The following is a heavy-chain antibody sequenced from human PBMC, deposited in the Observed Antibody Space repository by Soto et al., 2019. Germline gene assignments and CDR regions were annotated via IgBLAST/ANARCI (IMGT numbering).Heavy chain of an antibody. D-gene: IGHD3-22*01. CDR2: IYHSGST. Sequence: SETLSLTCAVSGGSISSGGYSWSWIRQPPGKGLEWIGYIYHSGSTYYNPSLKSRVTISVDRSKNQFSLKLSSVTAADTAVYYCARVGPNYYDSSGYYGDAFDIWGQGTMVTVSS. V-gene: IGHV4-30-2*01. CDR3: ARVGPNYYDSSGYYGDAFDI. J-gene: IGHJ3*02. CDR1: GGSISSGGYS.